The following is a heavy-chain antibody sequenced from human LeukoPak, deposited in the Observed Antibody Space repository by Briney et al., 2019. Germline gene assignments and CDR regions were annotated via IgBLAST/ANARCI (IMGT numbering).Heavy chain of an antibody. CDR1: GFTFSSYT. CDR3: VRPVAGFDY. J-gene: IGHJ4*02. D-gene: IGHD6-19*01. CDR2: ISSSSSYI. Sequence: PGGSLRLSCAASGFTFSSYTMNWVRQAPGKGLDWVSAISSSSSYIYYADSVKGRFTISRDNAKKSLYLQMNSLRAEDTAVYYCVRPVAGFDYWGQGTLVTVSS. V-gene: IGHV3-21*01.